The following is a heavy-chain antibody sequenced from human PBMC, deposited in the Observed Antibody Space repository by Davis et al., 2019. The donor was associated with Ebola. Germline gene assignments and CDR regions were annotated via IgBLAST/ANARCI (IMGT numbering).Heavy chain of an antibody. D-gene: IGHD3-22*01. J-gene: IGHJ4*02. CDR2: IRSKANSYAT. CDR1: GFTFSGSA. V-gene: IGHV3-73*01. CDR3: TRPHYYDSSGCDY. Sequence: GGPLRLSCAASGFTFSGSAMHWVRQASGKGLEWVGRIRSKANSYATAYAASVKGRFTISRDDSKNTAYLQMNSLKTEDTAVYYCTRPHYYDSSGCDYWGQGTLVTVSS.